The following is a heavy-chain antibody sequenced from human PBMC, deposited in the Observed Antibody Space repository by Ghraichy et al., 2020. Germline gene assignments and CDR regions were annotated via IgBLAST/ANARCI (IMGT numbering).Heavy chain of an antibody. CDR2: ISSTSNVI. D-gene: IGHD2-15*01. V-gene: IGHV3-48*02. CDR3: ARDRDYCSGGSCFFYDGMDV. Sequence: GESLNISCAASGFTFSSYSMNWVRQAPGKGLEWVSYISSTSNVIYYGDSVKGRFIISRDNAKNSVHLQVNSLRDDDTAVYYCARDRDYCSGGSCFFYDGMDVWGQGTTVTVSS. CDR1: GFTFSSYS. J-gene: IGHJ6*02.